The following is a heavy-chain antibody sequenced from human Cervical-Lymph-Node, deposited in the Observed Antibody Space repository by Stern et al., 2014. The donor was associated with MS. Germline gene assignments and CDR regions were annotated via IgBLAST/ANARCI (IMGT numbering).Heavy chain of an antibody. Sequence: VQLVQSGGGVVQPGRSLRLSCEASGFTFETYGMHWVRQAQGKGLEWVAVIWIDGSNKKYVDSVKVRFAISRDNVKNTLYLQMNSLRVEDTAIYYCARENGACSCEYCHVNFDVWGQGTLVTVSS. D-gene: IGHD2-15*01. CDR2: IWIDGSNK. CDR3: ARENGACSCEYCHVNFDV. J-gene: IGHJ4*02. V-gene: IGHV3-33*01. CDR1: GFTFETYG.